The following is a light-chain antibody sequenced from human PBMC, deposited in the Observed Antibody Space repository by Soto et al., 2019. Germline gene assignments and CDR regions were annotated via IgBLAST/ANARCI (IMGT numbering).Light chain of an antibody. V-gene: IGKV1-39*01. CDR2: GAS. J-gene: IGKJ1*01. Sequence: DLQMTQSPSSLSASVGDRVTITCRASQSISTFLNWYQQKPGKAPELLIYGASSLQSGVPSRFSGSGSGTDFTLNISSLQPEDFATYYCQLSYTTWTFGQGTKVEIK. CDR1: QSISTF. CDR3: QLSYTTWT.